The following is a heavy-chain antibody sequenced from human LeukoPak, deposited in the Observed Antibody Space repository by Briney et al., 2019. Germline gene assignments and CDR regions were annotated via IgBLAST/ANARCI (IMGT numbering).Heavy chain of an antibody. J-gene: IGHJ4*02. CDR2: ISYDGIQK. CDR3: ARSRGGNFYGTFWDC. Sequence: PGRSLRLTCAASGLTFSSFYMHWVRQAPGEGLEWVAGISYDGIQKFYADSVKGRFTVSRDNSKNTLYLQMNSLRIEDTAVYYCARSRGGNFYGTFWDCWGQGTLVTVSS. V-gene: IGHV3-30-3*01. CDR1: GLTFSSFY. D-gene: IGHD1-7*01.